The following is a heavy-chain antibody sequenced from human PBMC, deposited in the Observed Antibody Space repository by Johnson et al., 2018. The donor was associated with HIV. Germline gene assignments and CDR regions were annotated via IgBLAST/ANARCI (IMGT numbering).Heavy chain of an antibody. CDR1: GFTFSSYA. V-gene: IGHV3-23*04. Sequence: VQLVESGGGLVQPGGSLRLSCAASGFTFSSYAMSWVRQVPGKGLEWVSAISGSGGSTYYADSVKGRFTISRDNAKNSLYLQMNSLRAEDTAVYYCATTRWSDTDPFDIWGQGTMVTVSS. CDR2: ISGSGGST. J-gene: IGHJ3*02. CDR3: ATTRWSDTDPFDI. D-gene: IGHD3-3*01.